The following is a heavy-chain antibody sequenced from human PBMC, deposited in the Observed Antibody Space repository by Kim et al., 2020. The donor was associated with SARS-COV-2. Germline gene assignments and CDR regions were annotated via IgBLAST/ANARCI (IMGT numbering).Heavy chain of an antibody. D-gene: IGHD3-16*01. CDR3: ATGEMPSEDYFDY. Sequence: GGSLRLSCAASGFTFSSYAMSWVRQAPGKGLEWVSAISGSGGSTYYADSVKGRFTISRDNSKNTLYLQMNSLRAEDTAVYYCATGEMPSEDYFDYWGQGTLVTVSS. V-gene: IGHV3-23*01. J-gene: IGHJ4*02. CDR2: ISGSGGST. CDR1: GFTFSSYA.